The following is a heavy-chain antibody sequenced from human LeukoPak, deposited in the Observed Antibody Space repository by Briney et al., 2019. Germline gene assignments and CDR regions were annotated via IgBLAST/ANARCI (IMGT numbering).Heavy chain of an antibody. V-gene: IGHV3-23*01. D-gene: IGHD2-2*01. CDR1: GFTSSSSA. Sequence: GGSLRLSCAASGFTSSSSAMGWVRQAPGKGLEWVSSITSAGGGSYYPDSVKGRFTISRDNSKNTLYLQMNSLRAEDTAIYYCAKAGDWRPAADWGQGTLVTVSS. J-gene: IGHJ4*02. CDR2: ITSAGGGS. CDR3: AKAGDWRPAAD.